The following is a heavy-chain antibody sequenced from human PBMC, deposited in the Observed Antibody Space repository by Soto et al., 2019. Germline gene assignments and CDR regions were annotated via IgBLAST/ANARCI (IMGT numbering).Heavy chain of an antibody. CDR1: GGTFSSYA. CDR3: ASTTVTALNFDY. D-gene: IGHD4-17*01. V-gene: IGHV1-69*06. CDR2: IIPIFGTA. J-gene: IGHJ4*02. Sequence: GASVKVSCKASGGTFSSYAISWVRQAPGQGLEWMGGIIPIFGTANYAQKFQGRVTITADKSTSTAYMELSSLRSEDTAVYYCASTTVTALNFDYWGPGTLVTVSS.